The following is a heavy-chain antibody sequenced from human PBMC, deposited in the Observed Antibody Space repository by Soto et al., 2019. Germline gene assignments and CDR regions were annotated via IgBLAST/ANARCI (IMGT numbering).Heavy chain of an antibody. CDR1: GGSIRSGDYY. CDR3: ARAKGSGWGLDWFDP. CDR2: IYYSGST. V-gene: IGHV4-30-4*01. Sequence: PSETLSLTCTVSGGSIRSGDYYWSWIRQPPGKGLEWIGYIYYSGSTYYNPSLKSRVTISVDTSKNQFSLKLSSVTAADTAVYYCARAKGSGWGLDWFDPWGQGTLVTVSS. D-gene: IGHD7-27*01. J-gene: IGHJ5*02.